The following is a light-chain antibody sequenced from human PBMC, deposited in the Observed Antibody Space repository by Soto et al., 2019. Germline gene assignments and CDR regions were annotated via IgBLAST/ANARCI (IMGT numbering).Light chain of an antibody. V-gene: IGKV3-11*01. Sequence: EIVLTQSPATLSLSPGERATLSCRASQSVSSYLAWYQQKPGQVPRLLIYGASNRATDIPARFSGSGSGTDFTLTISSLESEDFAVYYCQQRGNWPRTFGQGTKLEIK. CDR3: QQRGNWPRT. J-gene: IGKJ2*01. CDR1: QSVSSY. CDR2: GAS.